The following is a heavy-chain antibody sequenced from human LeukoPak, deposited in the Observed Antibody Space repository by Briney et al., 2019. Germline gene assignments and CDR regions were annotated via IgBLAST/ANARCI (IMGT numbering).Heavy chain of an antibody. Sequence: SETLSLTCTVSGGSISSGDYYWSWIRQPPGKGLEWIGYIYYGGSTYYNPSLKSRVTISVDTSKNQFSLKLSSVTAADTAVYYCARVYYGDYDDAFDIWGQGTMVTVSS. CDR2: IYYGGST. V-gene: IGHV4-30-4*01. CDR3: ARVYYGDYDDAFDI. CDR1: GGSISSGDYY. D-gene: IGHD4-17*01. J-gene: IGHJ3*02.